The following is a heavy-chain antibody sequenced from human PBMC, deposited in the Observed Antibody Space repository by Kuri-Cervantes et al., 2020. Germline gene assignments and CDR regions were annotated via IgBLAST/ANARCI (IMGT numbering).Heavy chain of an antibody. CDR2: ISGSGGST. CDR1: GFTFSSYA. J-gene: IGHJ4*02. D-gene: IGHD1-20*01. Sequence: GESLKISCAASGFTFSSYAMSWVRQAPGKGLEWVSAISGSGGSTYYADSVKGRFTISRDNSKNTPYLQMNSLRAEDTAVYYCAKSDRDITGTTDYWGQGTLVTVSS. CDR3: AKSDRDITGTTDY. V-gene: IGHV3-23*01.